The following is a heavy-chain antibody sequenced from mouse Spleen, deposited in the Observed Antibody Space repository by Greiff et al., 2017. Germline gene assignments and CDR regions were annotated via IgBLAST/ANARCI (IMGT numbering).Heavy chain of an antibody. D-gene: IGHD1-1*01. CDR2: INPYNGGT. CDR3: ARGDGSRGLHFDY. Sequence: EVKLQESGPVLVKPGASVKMSCKASGYTFTDYYMNWVKQSHGKSLEWIGVINPYNGGTSYNQKFKGKATLTVDKSSSTAYMELNSLTSEDSAVYYCARGDGSRGLHFDYWGQGTTLTVSS. V-gene: IGHV1-19*01. CDR1: GYTFTDYY. J-gene: IGHJ2*01.